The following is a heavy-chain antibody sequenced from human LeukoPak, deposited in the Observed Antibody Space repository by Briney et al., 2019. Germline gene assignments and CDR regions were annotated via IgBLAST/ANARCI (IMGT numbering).Heavy chain of an antibody. CDR3: ATGGRSSWPHDYDY. D-gene: IGHD6-13*01. V-gene: IGHV1-2*02. CDR1: GYTFTGYY. Sequence: VASVKVSCKASGYTFTGYYMHWVRQAPGQGLEWMGWINPNTGDTNYAQKFKGRVTMTRDTSITTAYMELRWMGSDDAAVYYCATGGRSSWPHDYDYWGQGTRVTVSP. J-gene: IGHJ4*02. CDR2: INPNTGDT.